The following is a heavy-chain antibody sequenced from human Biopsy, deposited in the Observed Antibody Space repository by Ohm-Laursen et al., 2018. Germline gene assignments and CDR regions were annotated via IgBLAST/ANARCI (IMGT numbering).Heavy chain of an antibody. J-gene: IGHJ2*01. Sequence: TLYLTCTVSGGSITSYSWSWIRQPPGKGLEPIGYIYNTGDTTYNPSLQSRVTISLDTSNNQLSLRLRPVTAADAAVYYCARRSAANWYFNLWGRGTLVTVSS. D-gene: IGHD6-25*01. CDR1: GGSITSYS. CDR3: ARRSAANWYFNL. CDR2: IYNTGDT. V-gene: IGHV4-59*08.